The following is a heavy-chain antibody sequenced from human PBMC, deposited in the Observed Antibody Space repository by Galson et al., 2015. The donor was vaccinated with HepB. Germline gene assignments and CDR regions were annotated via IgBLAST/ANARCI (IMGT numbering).Heavy chain of an antibody. Sequence: SLRLSCAASGFTFSSYWMSWVRQAPGKGLEWVANIKQDGSEKYYVDSVKGRFTISRDNAKNSLYLRMNSQRAEDTAVYYCARDLSSGWHNWFDPWGQGTLVTVSS. V-gene: IGHV3-7*03. D-gene: IGHD6-19*01. CDR1: GFTFSSYW. CDR2: IKQDGSEK. J-gene: IGHJ5*02. CDR3: ARDLSSGWHNWFDP.